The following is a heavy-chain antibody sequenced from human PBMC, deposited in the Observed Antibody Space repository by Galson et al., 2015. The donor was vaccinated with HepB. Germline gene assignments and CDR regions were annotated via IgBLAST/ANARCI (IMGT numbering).Heavy chain of an antibody. D-gene: IGHD3-22*01. J-gene: IGHJ4*02. CDR3: ARRSVIDSSGYYYPDY. CDR1: GYTFTSYG. V-gene: IGHV1-18*04. Sequence: QSGAEVKKPGESLKISCKASGYTFTSYGISWVRQAPGQGLEWMGWISAYNGNTNYAQKLQGRVTMTTDTSTSTAYMELRSLRSDDTAVYYCARRSVIDSSGYYYPDYWGQGTLVTVSS. CDR2: ISAYNGNT.